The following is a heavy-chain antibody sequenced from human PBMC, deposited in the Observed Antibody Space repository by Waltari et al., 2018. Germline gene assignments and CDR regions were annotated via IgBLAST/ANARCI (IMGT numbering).Heavy chain of an antibody. V-gene: IGHV3-15*01. CDR1: GFAFRDAW. J-gene: IGHJ4*02. D-gene: IGHD6-25*01. CDR3: MKSSGRWD. Sequence: EVQLVESGGGLVKPGGSLRLSCAASGFAFRDAWMPWVRQAPGKGLEWVGRIKSKTDGGTADYAAPVKGRFTISRDDSKNTLYLQMNSLKTEDTAVYYCMKSSGRWDWGQGTLVTVSS. CDR2: IKSKTDGGTA.